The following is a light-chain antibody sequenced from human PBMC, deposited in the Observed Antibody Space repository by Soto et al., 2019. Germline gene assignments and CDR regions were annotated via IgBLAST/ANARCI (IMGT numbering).Light chain of an antibody. CDR2: GAS. V-gene: IGKV3-20*01. Sequence: EIVLTQSPGTLSLSPGERATLSCRASQSVSSSYLAWYQQKPGQAPRLLICGASSRATGIPDRFSGSGSGTDFTLTISRLESDDFAVYYCQQYDSSPLTFGGGTKVEIK. J-gene: IGKJ4*01. CDR3: QQYDSSPLT. CDR1: QSVSSSY.